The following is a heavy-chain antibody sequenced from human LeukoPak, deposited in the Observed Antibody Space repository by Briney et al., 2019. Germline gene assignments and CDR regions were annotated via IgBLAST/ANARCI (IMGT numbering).Heavy chain of an antibody. CDR3: ARGPLVRLPSSFDP. CDR1: GYTFTSYD. D-gene: IGHD3-16*02. Sequence: ASVKVSCKASGYTFTSYDINWVRQATGQGLEWMGWMNPNSGNTGFAQRFQGRVTMTRDTSRSTAYMELSSLTSEDTAVYYCARGPLVRLPSSFDPWGQGTLVTVSS. CDR2: MNPNSGNT. V-gene: IGHV1-8*01. J-gene: IGHJ5*02.